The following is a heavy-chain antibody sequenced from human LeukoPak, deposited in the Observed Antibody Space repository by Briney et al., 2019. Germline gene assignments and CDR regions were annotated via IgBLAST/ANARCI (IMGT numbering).Heavy chain of an antibody. D-gene: IGHD5-12*01. Sequence: VASVKVSCQASGYTFTSYGIRWVRQAPGQGLEWMGWISAYNGNTNYAQKLQGRVTMTTDTSTSTAYMELRSLRSDDTAVYYCARSGGRYSGYDLAPFDYWGQGTLVTVSS. CDR2: ISAYNGNT. CDR1: GYTFTSYG. J-gene: IGHJ4*02. V-gene: IGHV1-18*01. CDR3: ARSGGRYSGYDLAPFDY.